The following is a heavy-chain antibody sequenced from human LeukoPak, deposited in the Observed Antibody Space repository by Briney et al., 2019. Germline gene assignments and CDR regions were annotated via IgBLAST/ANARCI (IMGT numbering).Heavy chain of an antibody. Sequence: GGSLRLSCAASGFTFSSYAISWVRQAPGKGLEWVSAISGSGGSTYYADSVKGRFTISRDNSKNTLYLQMNSLRAEDTAVYYCANMQSRGYSYGFAYWGQGTLVTVSS. J-gene: IGHJ4*02. CDR1: GFTFSSYA. V-gene: IGHV3-23*01. CDR3: ANMQSRGYSYGFAY. D-gene: IGHD5-18*01. CDR2: ISGSGGST.